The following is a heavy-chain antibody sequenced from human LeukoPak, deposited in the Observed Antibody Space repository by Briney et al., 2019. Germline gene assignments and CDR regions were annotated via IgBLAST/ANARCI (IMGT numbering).Heavy chain of an antibody. D-gene: IGHD3-3*01. V-gene: IGHV3-23*01. J-gene: IGHJ4*02. CDR2: ISGSGGST. CDR1: GFTFSSYA. Sequence: PGGSLRLSCAASGFTFSSYAMSWVRQAPGRGLEWVSAISGSGGSTYYADSVKGRFTISRDNSKNTLYLQMNSLRAEDTAVYYCAKDLGYTGHLEPFDYWGQGTLVTVSS. CDR3: AKDLGYTGHLEPFDY.